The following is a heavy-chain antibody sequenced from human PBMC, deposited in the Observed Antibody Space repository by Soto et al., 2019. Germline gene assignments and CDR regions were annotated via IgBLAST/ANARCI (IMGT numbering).Heavy chain of an antibody. D-gene: IGHD3-22*01. CDR3: AREAIIVIAAPEYYFDY. CDR2: IYSGGYT. CDR1: GFDVSNTD. V-gene: IGHV3-66*01. Sequence: EVQLVESGGDLVQRGGSLRLSCAASGFDVSNTDMSWVRQAPGKGLEGVSVIYSGGYTNYADSVKGRFIGSRDSPKNTLYLQMDSLRAEDTAVYYCAREAIIVIAAPEYYFDYWGQGTLVTVSS. J-gene: IGHJ4*02.